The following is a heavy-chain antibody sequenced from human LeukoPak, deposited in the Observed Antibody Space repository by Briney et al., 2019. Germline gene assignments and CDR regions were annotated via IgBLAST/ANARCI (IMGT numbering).Heavy chain of an antibody. J-gene: IGHJ4*02. D-gene: IGHD3-9*01. V-gene: IGHV3-33*01. CDR2: IWYDGSNK. CDR1: GFTFSSYG. Sequence: GGSLRLSCAASGFTFSSYGMHWVRQAPGKGLEWVAVIWYDGSNKYYADSVKGRFTIPRDNSKSTLYLQMNSLRAEDTAVYYCARDSGHYDILYYFDYWGQGTLVTVSS. CDR3: ARDSGHYDILYYFDY.